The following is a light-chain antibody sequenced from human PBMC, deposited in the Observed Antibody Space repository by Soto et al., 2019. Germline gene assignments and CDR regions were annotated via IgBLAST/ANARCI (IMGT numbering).Light chain of an antibody. CDR1: SGDIGSYNR. V-gene: IGLV2-14*01. Sequence: QSVLTQPASVSGSPGQSITISCTGTSGDIGSYNRVSWYQQHPGKAPKLIIYEVTDRPSGVSNRFSGSKSGNTASLTISGLQAEDEAEYSRSSYTTINTRACVFGPGTKVTVL. J-gene: IGLJ1*01. CDR2: EVT. CDR3: SSYTTINTRACV.